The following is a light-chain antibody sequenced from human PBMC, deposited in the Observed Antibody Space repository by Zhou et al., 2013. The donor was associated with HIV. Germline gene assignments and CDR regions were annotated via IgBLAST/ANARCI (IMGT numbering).Light chain of an antibody. CDR3: QQYNSYSWT. CDR1: QSVSTY. Sequence: DIQMTQSPSTLSASVGDRITITCRASQSVSTYLAWYQQRPGRAPKLLVSGASTLESGVPSRFSGSGSGTEFTLTISSLQPDDFATYYCQQYNSYSWTFGQGTKVEIK. V-gene: IGKV1-5*01. CDR2: GAS. J-gene: IGKJ1*01.